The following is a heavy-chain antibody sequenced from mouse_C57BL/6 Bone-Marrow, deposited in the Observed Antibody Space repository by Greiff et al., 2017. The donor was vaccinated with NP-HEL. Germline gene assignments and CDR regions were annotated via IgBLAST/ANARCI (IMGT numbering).Heavy chain of an antibody. V-gene: IGHV5-6*02. CDR3: ARRGFYYYGSSSYYFDY. J-gene: IGHJ2*01. Sequence: EVKVEESGGDLVKPGGSLKLSCAASGFTFSSYGMSWVRQTPDKRLEWVATISSGGSYTYYPDSVKGRFTISRDNAKNTLYLQMSSLKSEDTAMYYCARRGFYYYGSSSYYFDYWGQGTTLTVSS. D-gene: IGHD1-1*01. CDR2: ISSGGSYT. CDR1: GFTFSSYG.